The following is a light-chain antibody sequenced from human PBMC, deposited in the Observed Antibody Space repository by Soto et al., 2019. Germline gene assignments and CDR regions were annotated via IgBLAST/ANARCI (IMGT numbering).Light chain of an antibody. CDR1: QSVRTY. V-gene: IGKV3-20*01. J-gene: IGKJ1*01. CDR3: QQYGSSRGT. Sequence: EIMMTQSPATLSVSPGESATLSCRASQSVRTYLAWYQQKPGQAPRLLMYGASSRATGIPDRFSGSGSGTDFTLTISRLEPEDFAVFYCQQYGSSRGTFGQGTKVDIK. CDR2: GAS.